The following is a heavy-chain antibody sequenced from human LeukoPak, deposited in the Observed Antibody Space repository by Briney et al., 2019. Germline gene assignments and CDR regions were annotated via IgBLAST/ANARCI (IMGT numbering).Heavy chain of an antibody. CDR2: IYYIGSA. V-gene: IGHV4-30-4*01. CDR1: GGSISSGDYY. D-gene: IGHD5-24*01. CDR3: ARDGDGYGMDV. Sequence: SQTLSLTCTVSGGSISSGDYYWSWIRQPPGKGLDWIGYIYYIGSAYYNPSLKSRVTLSVDTSKNQFSLKLSSVTAADRAVYYCARDGDGYGMDVWGQGTTVTVSS. J-gene: IGHJ6*02.